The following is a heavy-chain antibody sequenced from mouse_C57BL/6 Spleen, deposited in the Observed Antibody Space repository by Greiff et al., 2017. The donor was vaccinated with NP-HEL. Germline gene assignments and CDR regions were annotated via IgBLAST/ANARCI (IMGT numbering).Heavy chain of an antibody. Sequence: EVKLMESGPGLVKPSQSLSLTCTVTGYSITSDYAWNWIRQFPGNKLEWMGYISYSGSTSYNPSLKSRISITRDTSKNQFFLQLNSVTTEDTATYYCARLRYWGQGTTLTVSS. V-gene: IGHV3-2*02. CDR2: ISYSGST. D-gene: IGHD2-12*01. CDR1: GYSITSDYA. J-gene: IGHJ2*01. CDR3: ARLRY.